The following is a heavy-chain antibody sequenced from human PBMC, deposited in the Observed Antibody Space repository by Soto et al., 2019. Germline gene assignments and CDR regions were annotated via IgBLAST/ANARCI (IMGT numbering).Heavy chain of an antibody. Sequence: VASVKVSCKASGCTFTGYYMHWVRQAPGQGLEWMGWINPNSGGTNHAQKFQGRVTMTRDTSISTAYMELSRLRSDDTAVYYCSVCYTNDAFDIWGQGTRSPSPQ. CDR2: INPNSGGT. D-gene: IGHD2-8*01. V-gene: IGHV1-2*02. CDR3: SVCYTNDAFDI. J-gene: IGHJ3*02. CDR1: GCTFTGYY.